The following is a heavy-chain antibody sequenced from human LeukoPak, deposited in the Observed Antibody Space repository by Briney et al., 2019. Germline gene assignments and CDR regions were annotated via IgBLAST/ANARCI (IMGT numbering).Heavy chain of an antibody. J-gene: IGHJ4*02. V-gene: IGHV3-48*01. D-gene: IGHD2-2*01. CDR1: GFTFSSYS. CDR2: ISSSSSTI. CDR3: ARESSVKDFDY. Sequence: GGSLRLSCAASGFTFSSYSMNWVRQAPGKGLEWVSYISSSSSTIYYADSVKGRFTISRDNAKNSLYLQMNSLRAEDTAVYYCARESSVKDFDYWGEGTLVTVSS.